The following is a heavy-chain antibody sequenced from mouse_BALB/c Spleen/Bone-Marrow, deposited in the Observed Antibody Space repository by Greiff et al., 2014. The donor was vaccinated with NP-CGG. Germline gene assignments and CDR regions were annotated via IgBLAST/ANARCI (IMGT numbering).Heavy chain of an antibody. V-gene: IGHV1-14*01. D-gene: IGHD2-4*01. CDR1: GYTFTSYV. Sequence: VQLQQSGPELVKPGASVKMSCKASGYTFTSYVMHWVKQKPGQGLEWIGYINPYNDGTTYNEKFKGKATLTSDKSSSTAYMELSSLTSEDSAVYYGAIGNYYYYDYFDYWGQGTTLTVSS. J-gene: IGHJ2*01. CDR2: INPYNDGT. CDR3: AIGNYYYYDYFDY.